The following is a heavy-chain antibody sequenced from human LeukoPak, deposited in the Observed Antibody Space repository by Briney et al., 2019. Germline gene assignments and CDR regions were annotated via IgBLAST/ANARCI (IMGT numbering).Heavy chain of an antibody. CDR2: ISYDGSNK. Sequence: GGSLRLSCAASGFTFSSYAMHWVRQAPGKGLEWVAVISYDGSNKYYADSVKGRFTISRDNSKTTLYLQMNSLRAEDTAVYFCASGKYRYGDNWFDPWGQGTLVTVSS. CDR3: ASGKYRYGDNWFDP. CDR1: GFTFSSYA. D-gene: IGHD5-18*01. J-gene: IGHJ5*02. V-gene: IGHV3-30*04.